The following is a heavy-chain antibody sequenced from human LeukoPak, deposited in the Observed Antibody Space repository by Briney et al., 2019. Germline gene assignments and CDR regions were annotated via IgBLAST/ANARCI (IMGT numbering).Heavy chain of an antibody. V-gene: IGHV3-23*01. CDR2: IRSNGDTA. CDR3: ARDNGNKYYFDY. CDR1: GFTFSSIA. D-gene: IGHD2-8*01. J-gene: IGHJ4*02. Sequence: PGGSLRLSCTASGFTFSSIALTWVRQAPGKGLEWVSTIRSNGDTAYNADSVKGRFTISRDNAKKSLYLQMNSLRAEDTAVYYCARDNGNKYYFDYWGQGTLVTVSS.